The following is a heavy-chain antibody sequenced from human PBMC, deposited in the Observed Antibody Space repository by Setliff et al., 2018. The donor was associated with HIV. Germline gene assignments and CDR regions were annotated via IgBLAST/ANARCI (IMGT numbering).Heavy chain of an antibody. J-gene: IGHJ4*02. CDR2: SSSSGYST. V-gene: IGHV3-48*03. D-gene: IGHD1-1*01. CDR1: GGSMSSSD. CDR3: AKDVNWKLDY. Sequence: LSLTCAVSGGSMSSSDWWSWVRQSPGKGLDWVSYSSSSGYSTNYADSVKGRFTMSRDNAKNLLYLQMNSLRAEDTAIYYCAKDVNWKLDYWGQGTLVTVSS.